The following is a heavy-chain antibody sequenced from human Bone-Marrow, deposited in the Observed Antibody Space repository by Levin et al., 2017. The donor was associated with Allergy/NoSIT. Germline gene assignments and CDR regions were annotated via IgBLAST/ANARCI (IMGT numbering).Heavy chain of an antibody. CDR2: ISMSSSYI. CDR3: ARPGTDY. Sequence: GGSLRLSCEASGFIFSRYSMTWVRQAPGMGLEWISSISMSSSYIHYADSVKGRFTISRDNDKSSLYLQMDSLTVEDTAVYYCARPGTDYWGQGTLVAVSS. CDR1: GFIFSRYS. V-gene: IGHV3-21*06. J-gene: IGHJ4*02.